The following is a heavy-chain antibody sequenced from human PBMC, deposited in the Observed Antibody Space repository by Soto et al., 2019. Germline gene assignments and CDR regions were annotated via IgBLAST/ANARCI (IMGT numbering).Heavy chain of an antibody. CDR3: AADKGIVLYYYYGMDV. CDR1: GYTFTSYY. CDR2: IVVGSGNT. J-gene: IGHJ6*02. Sequence: SVKVSCKASGYTFTSYYMHWVRQAPGQGLEWIGWIVVGSGNTNYAQKFQERVTITRDMSTSTAYMELSSLRSEDTAVYYCAADKGIVLYYYYGMDVWGQGTTVTVSS. D-gene: IGHD2-2*01. V-gene: IGHV1-58*02.